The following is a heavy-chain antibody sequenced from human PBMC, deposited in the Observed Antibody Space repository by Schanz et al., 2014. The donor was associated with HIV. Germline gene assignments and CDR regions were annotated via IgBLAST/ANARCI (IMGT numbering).Heavy chain of an antibody. Sequence: QVQLVESGGGVVQPGRSLRLSCAASGFTFSNYAMTWVRQAPGKWLECVAVISYDGSKKYYADSVKGRITISRDNSKKTLYLQVDNLTADDTAVYYCARDPARSYEPWSGYWYGMDVWGQGTTVIVSS. CDR2: ISYDGSKK. D-gene: IGHD3-3*01. CDR3: ARDPARSYEPWSGYWYGMDV. CDR1: GFTFSNYA. J-gene: IGHJ6*02. V-gene: IGHV3-30*03.